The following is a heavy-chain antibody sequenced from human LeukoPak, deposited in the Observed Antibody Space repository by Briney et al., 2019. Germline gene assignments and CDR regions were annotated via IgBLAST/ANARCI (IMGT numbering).Heavy chain of an antibody. V-gene: IGHV1-2*02. CDR2: INPNSGGT. J-gene: IGHJ4*02. CDR3: ARDLGTTVTAFDY. D-gene: IGHD4-17*01. Sequence: ASVKVSCKASGGTFSSYAISWVRQAPGQGLEWMGWINPNSGGTNYAQKFQGRVTMTRDTSISTAYMELSRLRSDDTAVYYCARDLGTTVTAFDYWGQGTLVTVSS. CDR1: GGTFSSYA.